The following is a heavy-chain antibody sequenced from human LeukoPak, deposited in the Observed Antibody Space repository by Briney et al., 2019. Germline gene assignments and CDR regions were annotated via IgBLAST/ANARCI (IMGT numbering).Heavy chain of an antibody. D-gene: IGHD6-19*01. Sequence: SETLSLTCAVYGGSFSGYYWGWIRQPPGKGLEWIGEINHSGSTNYNPSLKSRVTISVDTSKNQFSLKLSSVTAADTAVYYCARLAQWLVRGRFDYWGQGTLVTVSS. J-gene: IGHJ4*02. CDR3: ARLAQWLVRGRFDY. CDR2: INHSGST. V-gene: IGHV4-34*01. CDR1: GGSFSGYY.